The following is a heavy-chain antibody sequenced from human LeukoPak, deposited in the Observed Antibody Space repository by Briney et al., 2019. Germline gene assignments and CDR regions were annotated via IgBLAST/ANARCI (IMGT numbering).Heavy chain of an antibody. CDR3: ARDGPGDYYYGMDV. V-gene: IGHV1-69*13. J-gene: IGHJ6*02. CDR1: GGTFSSYA. Sequence: GASVKVSCKASGGTFSSYAISWVRQAPGQGLEWMGGIIPIFGTANYAQKFQGRVTITADESTSTAYMELSSLRSEDTAVYYCARDGPGDYYYGMDVWGQGTTVTVSS. D-gene: IGHD1-14*01. CDR2: IIPIFGTA.